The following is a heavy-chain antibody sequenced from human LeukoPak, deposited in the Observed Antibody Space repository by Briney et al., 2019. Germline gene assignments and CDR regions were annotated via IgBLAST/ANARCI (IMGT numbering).Heavy chain of an antibody. Sequence: GESLKISCKGSGYSFTSYWIGWVRQMPGKGLEYMGIIHPGDSDTRYSPSFQGQVTISVDRSSSTAYIQWSRLKASDTAMYYCARLVSNNYSDPWGQRTLVTVSS. D-gene: IGHD2-8*01. CDR3: ARLVSNNYSDP. CDR1: GYSFTSYW. CDR2: IHPGDSDT. J-gene: IGHJ5*02. V-gene: IGHV5-51*01.